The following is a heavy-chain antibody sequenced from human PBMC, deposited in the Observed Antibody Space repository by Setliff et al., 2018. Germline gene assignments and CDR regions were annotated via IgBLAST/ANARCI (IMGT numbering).Heavy chain of an antibody. CDR2: ISPSGST. CDR1: GDSISGDY. CDR3: ARSPSSGAYWNPRPFYSDY. D-gene: IGHD1-26*01. J-gene: IGHJ4*02. V-gene: IGHV4-4*07. Sequence: SETLSLTCAVSGDSISGDYWNWIRQPAGKGLEWIGHISPSGSTTYNPSVKSRVTISLDTSKNHFSLKLDSVTAADTALYYCARSPSSGAYWNPRPFYSDYWARGTLVTVSS.